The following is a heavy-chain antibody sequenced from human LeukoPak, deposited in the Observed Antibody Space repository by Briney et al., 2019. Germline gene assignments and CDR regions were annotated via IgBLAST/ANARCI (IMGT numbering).Heavy chain of an antibody. Sequence: SVKVSCKASGYTFTGYYLHWVRQAPGQGLEWMGRINPNNGDTNYAQKFQGRVTMTRDTSTSTVYMELSSLRSEDTAVYYCARGNDYVDYGWFDPWGQGTLVTVSS. CDR1: GYTFTGYY. D-gene: IGHD4-17*01. CDR3: ARGNDYVDYGWFDP. V-gene: IGHV1-2*06. CDR2: INPNNGDT. J-gene: IGHJ5*02.